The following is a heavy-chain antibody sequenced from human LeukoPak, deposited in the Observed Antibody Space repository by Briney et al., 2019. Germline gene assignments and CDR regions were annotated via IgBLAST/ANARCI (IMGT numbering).Heavy chain of an antibody. V-gene: IGHV3-53*01. CDR2: IYSGGTT. J-gene: IGHJ4*02. D-gene: IGHD6-13*01. CDR3: ARGGYSSSWYHFDY. CDR1: GFTLSSNY. Sequence: PGGSLRVSCAASGFTLSSNYMRWVRQDPGKGLEWVSVIYSGGTTNYADSVKGRFTISRDNSKNTLFLQMNSLRAEDTAVYYCARGGYSSSWYHFDYWGQGTLVTVSS.